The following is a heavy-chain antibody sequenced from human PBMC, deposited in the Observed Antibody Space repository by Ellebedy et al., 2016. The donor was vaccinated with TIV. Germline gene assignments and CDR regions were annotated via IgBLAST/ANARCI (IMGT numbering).Heavy chain of an antibody. J-gene: IGHJ3*02. V-gene: IGHV3-23*01. CDR3: AKISPTHRGAFDI. CDR2: FGGRSTTT. D-gene: IGHD3-3*02. Sequence: GGSLRLXXEASGFTFSSYAMSWLRQAPGKGLEWVSVFGGRSTTTYYADSVKGRFTISGDNSKNTLFLQMNSLRGDDTARYYCAKISPTHRGAFDIWGQGTMVAVSS. CDR1: GFTFSSYA.